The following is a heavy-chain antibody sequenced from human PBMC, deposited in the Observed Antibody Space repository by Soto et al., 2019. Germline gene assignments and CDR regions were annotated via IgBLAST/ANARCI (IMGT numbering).Heavy chain of an antibody. CDR3: ARDYREGYCSGGSCPGMDV. D-gene: IGHD2-15*01. CDR1: GGTFSSYA. CDR2: IIPIFGTA. V-gene: IGHV1-69*13. Sequence: SVKVSCKASGGTFSSYAISWVRQAPGQGLEWMGVIIPIFGTANYAQKFQGRVTITADESTSTAYMELSSLRSEDTAVYFCARDYREGYCSGGSCPGMDVWGQGTTVTAP. J-gene: IGHJ6*02.